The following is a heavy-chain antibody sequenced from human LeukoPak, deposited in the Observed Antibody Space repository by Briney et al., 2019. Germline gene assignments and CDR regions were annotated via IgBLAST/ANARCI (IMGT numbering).Heavy chain of an antibody. CDR2: IYPGDSDT. J-gene: IGHJ4*02. Sequence: GESLKISCKGSGYNFTSYWIVWVRQMPGKGLEWMGIIYPGDSDTRYSPSFQGQVTISADKSISTAYLQWSSLEASDTAMYYCATASSGAPTAFDYWGQGTLVTVSS. CDR3: ATASSGAPTAFDY. CDR1: GYNFTSYW. V-gene: IGHV5-51*01. D-gene: IGHD2-15*01.